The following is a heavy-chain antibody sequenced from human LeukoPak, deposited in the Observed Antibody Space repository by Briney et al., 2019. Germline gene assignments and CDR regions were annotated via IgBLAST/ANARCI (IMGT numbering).Heavy chain of an antibody. D-gene: IGHD6-19*01. J-gene: IGHJ6*03. CDR2: ISGRNGGT. CDR1: GFTFSSYA. CDR3: AKAGQWLVPYYMDV. Sequence: GGSLRLSCATSGFTFSSYAMNWVRQAPGKGLQWVSAISGRNGGTYYADSVKGRFTISRDNSKNTLYLQMNSLRAEDTAVYYCAKAGQWLVPYYMDVWGKGTTVTVSS. V-gene: IGHV3-23*01.